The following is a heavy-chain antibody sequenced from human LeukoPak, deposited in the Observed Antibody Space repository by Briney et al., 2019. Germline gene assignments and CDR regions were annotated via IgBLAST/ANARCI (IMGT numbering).Heavy chain of an antibody. V-gene: IGHV3-64*01. D-gene: IGHD1-26*01. CDR2: INSNGDDT. CDR1: AFTFRNYG. J-gene: IGHJ4*02. Sequence: GGSLRLSCEVSAFTFRNYGMHWVRQAPGRGLEYVSAINSNGDDTYYVNSVKGRFTISRDNSKNTLYLQMGSLRTEDMAVYYCARDSGRSPDYWGQGTLVTVS. CDR3: ARDSGRSPDY.